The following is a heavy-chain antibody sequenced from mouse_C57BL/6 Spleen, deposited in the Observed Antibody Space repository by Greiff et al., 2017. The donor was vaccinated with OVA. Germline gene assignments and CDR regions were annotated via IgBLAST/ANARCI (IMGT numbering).Heavy chain of an antibody. D-gene: IGHD2-1*01. CDR2: ISYDGSN. CDR3: ARFNYVGYFDV. J-gene: IGHJ1*03. CDR1: GYSITSGYY. V-gene: IGHV3-6*01. Sequence: EVKLMESGPGLVKPSQSLSLTCSVTGYSITSGYYWNWIRQFPGNKLEWMGYISYDGSNNYNPSLKNRISITRDTSKNQFFLKLNSVTTEDTATYYCARFNYVGYFDVWGTGTTVTVSS.